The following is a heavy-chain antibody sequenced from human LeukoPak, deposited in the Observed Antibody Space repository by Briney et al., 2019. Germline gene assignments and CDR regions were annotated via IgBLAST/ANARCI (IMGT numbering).Heavy chain of an antibody. CDR3: ARANCGGDCYPDYFDY. J-gene: IGHJ4*02. D-gene: IGHD2-21*02. V-gene: IGHV3-7*04. Sequence: GGSLRLSCAASGFTFSSYWMTWVRQAPGRGLEWVANIQQDGGEKYYVDSVKGRFTISGDNAKNSLYLQMNSLRAEDTAVYYCARANCGGDCYPDYFDYWGQGTLVTVSS. CDR2: IQQDGGEK. CDR1: GFTFSSYW.